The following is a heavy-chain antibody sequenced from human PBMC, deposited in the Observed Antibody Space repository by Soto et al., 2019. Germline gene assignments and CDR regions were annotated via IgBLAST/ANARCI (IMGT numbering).Heavy chain of an antibody. CDR1: GGSISSYY. J-gene: IGHJ5*02. Sequence: SETLSLTCTVSGGSISSYYWSWIRQPPGKGLEWIGYIYYSGSTNYNPSLKSRVTISVDTSKNQFSLKLSSVTAADTAVYYCARAGGYSGYDATNWFDPWGQGTLVTVSS. D-gene: IGHD5-12*01. CDR3: ARAGGYSGYDATNWFDP. V-gene: IGHV4-59*08. CDR2: IYYSGST.